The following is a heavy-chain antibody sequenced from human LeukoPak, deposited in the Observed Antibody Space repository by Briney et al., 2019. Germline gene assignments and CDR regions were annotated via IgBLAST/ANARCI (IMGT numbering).Heavy chain of an antibody. V-gene: IGHV1-18*01. CDR3: ARDLAFLPVPAANGWLDP. Sequence: GASLKVSCKASGYTFTDHGISWVRQAPGQGLEWMGWISTFNGDTNYAQKFQGRVTITSETSTNTAHMELRSLRSDDTAIYYCARDLAFLPVPAANGWLDPWGQGTLVTDSS. CDR2: ISTFNGDT. J-gene: IGHJ5*02. CDR1: GYTFTDHG. D-gene: IGHD3-16*01.